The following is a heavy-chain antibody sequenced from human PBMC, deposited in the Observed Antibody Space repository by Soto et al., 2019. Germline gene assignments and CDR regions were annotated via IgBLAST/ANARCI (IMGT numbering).Heavy chain of an antibody. Sequence: SDTLSLTCSFSGSSIVGGSDYWRWVRQPPGKGLEWIGYIPSRGRPFYNPSLTSRGTISADSSKNQLSLQLTSVTAADTAVYYCVRDQYSGYDFALWGQGNLVNVAS. V-gene: IGHV4-30-4*02. J-gene: IGHJ5*02. CDR1: GSSIVGGSDY. D-gene: IGHD5-12*01. CDR2: IPSRGRP. CDR3: VRDQYSGYDFAL.